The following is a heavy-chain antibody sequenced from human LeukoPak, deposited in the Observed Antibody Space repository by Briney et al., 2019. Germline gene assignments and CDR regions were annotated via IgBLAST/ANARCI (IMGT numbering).Heavy chain of an antibody. CDR3: ATLVIAVAGGFGDY. D-gene: IGHD6-19*01. CDR2: INPNSGGT. V-gene: IGHV1-2*02. CDR1: GYTFTGYY. Sequence: SVKVSCKASGYTFTGYYMHWVRQAPGQGLEWMGWINPNSGGTNYAQKFQGRVTMTRDTSISTGYMELSRLRSDDTVVYYCATLVIAVAGGFGDYWGQGTLVTVSS. J-gene: IGHJ4*02.